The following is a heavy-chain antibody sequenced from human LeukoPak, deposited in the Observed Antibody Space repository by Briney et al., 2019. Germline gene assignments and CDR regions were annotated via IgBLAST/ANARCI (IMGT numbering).Heavy chain of an antibody. J-gene: IGHJ6*02. D-gene: IGHD6-6*01. V-gene: IGHV4-34*09. CDR3: ARKIAARNYYYYGMDV. CDR2: INHSGST. Sequence: SETLSLTCAVYGGSFSGYYWSWIRQPPGKGLEWIGEINHSGSTNYSPSLKSRVTISVDTSKNQFSLKLSSVTAADTAVYYCARKIAARNYYYYGMDVWGQGTTVTVSS. CDR1: GGSFSGYY.